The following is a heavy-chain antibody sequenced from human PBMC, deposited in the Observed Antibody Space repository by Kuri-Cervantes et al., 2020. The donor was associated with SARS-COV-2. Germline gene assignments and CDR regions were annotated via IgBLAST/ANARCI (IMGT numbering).Heavy chain of an antibody. V-gene: IGHV1-18*01. D-gene: IGHD1-1*01. J-gene: IGHJ5*02. CDR1: GYTFTSYG. Sequence: ASVKVSCKASGYTFTSYGISWVRQAPGQGLEWMGWISAYNGNTIYAQKFQGRVTMTEDTSTDTAYMELSSLRSEDTAVYYCATTTVLGPTRRSWFDPWGQGTLVTVSS. CDR3: ATTTVLGPTRRSWFDP. CDR2: ISAYNGNT.